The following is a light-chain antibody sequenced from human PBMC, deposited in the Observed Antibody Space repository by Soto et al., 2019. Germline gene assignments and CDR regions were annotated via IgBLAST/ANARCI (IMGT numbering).Light chain of an antibody. CDR3: QHRYNWPPA. V-gene: IGKV3-11*01. Sequence: EIVLTQSPATLSLPPGERATLSCRASQSVSNYLGWYQQRPGQAPRLLIYDASERATGIPARFSGSGSGTDFTLTINSLEPEDFAVYYCQHRYNWPPAFGQGTRLEIK. CDR2: DAS. CDR1: QSVSNY. J-gene: IGKJ5*01.